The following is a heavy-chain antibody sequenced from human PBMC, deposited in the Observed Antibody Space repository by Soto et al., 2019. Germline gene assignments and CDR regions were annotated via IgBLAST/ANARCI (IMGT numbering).Heavy chain of an antibody. CDR1: GFSFDAYS. V-gene: IGHV3-48*01. CDR2: ISSASGTI. CDR3: AKDEFYAFDI. Sequence: EAQLVESGGGLVQRGGSLTLSCAASGFSFDAYSMNWVRQTPGKGLEWISYISSASGTIDYADSVKGRFTISRANDQNSLYLQMNSLRAEDTAVYYCAKDEFYAFDIWGRGTVVTVSS. D-gene: IGHD3-10*01. J-gene: IGHJ3*02.